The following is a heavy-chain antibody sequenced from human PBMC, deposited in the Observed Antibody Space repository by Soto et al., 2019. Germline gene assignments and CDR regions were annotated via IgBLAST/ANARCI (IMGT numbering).Heavy chain of an antibody. CDR2: INPNSGGT. CDR1: GYTFTGYY. V-gene: IGHV1-2*02. D-gene: IGHD5-18*01. J-gene: IGHJ6*02. CDR3: ARHQRGYSYDLIVSYGMDV. Sequence: GASVKVSCKASGYTFTGYYMHWVRQAPGQGLEWMGWINPNSGGTNYAQKFQGRVTMTRDTSISTAYMELSRLRSDDTAVYYCARHQRGYSYDLIVSYGMDVWGQGTTVTVSS.